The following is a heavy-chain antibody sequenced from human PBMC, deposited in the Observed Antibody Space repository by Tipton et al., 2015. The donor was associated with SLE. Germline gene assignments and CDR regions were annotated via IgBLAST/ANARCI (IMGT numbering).Heavy chain of an antibody. Sequence: TLSLTCTVSGDPITNFYWGWIRQPPGKGPECIGYIYYSGSTNYNPSLKSRVTLSVDPSKNQFSLKLNSVTTADTAVYYCASLGETDYWGQGTLVTVSS. V-gene: IGHV4-59*01. CDR3: ASLGETDY. CDR2: IYYSGST. D-gene: IGHD3-16*01. CDR1: GDPITNFY. J-gene: IGHJ4*02.